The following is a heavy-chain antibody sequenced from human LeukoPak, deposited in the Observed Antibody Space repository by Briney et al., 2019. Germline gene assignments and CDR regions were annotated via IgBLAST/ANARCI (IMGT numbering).Heavy chain of an antibody. CDR1: GFTVSSNY. Sequence: GGSLRLSCAASGFTVSSNYMSWVRQAPGKGLEWVSYISSSSSYTNYADSVKGRFTISRDNAKNSLYLQMNSLRVEDTAVFYCARPYSSGWYGGFDLWGRGTLVTVSS. CDR2: ISSSSSYT. CDR3: ARPYSSGWYGGFDL. V-gene: IGHV3-11*03. J-gene: IGHJ2*01. D-gene: IGHD6-19*01.